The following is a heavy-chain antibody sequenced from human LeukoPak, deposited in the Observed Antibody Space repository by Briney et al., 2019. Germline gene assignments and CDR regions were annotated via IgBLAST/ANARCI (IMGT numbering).Heavy chain of an antibody. V-gene: IGHV4-34*01. CDR3: ARRRTYSSSWADYYYSTDV. J-gene: IGHJ6*03. CDR1: GGSFSGYY. Sequence: SETLSLTCAVYGGSFSGYYWSWIRQPPGKGLEWIGEINHSRSTNYNPSLSSLVTIPVDTSKNQFSLKLSSVTAAATAVYSCARRRTYSSSWADYYYSTDVWGKGTTVTISS. CDR2: INHSRST. D-gene: IGHD6-13*01.